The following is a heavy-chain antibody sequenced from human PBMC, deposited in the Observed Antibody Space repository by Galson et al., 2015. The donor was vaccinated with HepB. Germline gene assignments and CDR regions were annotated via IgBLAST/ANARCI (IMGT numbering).Heavy chain of an antibody. V-gene: IGHV1-69*13. CDR3: ARRQREAGRWLQLDY. Sequence: SVKVSCKAPGGTFSSYAISWVRQAPGQGLEWMGGIIPIFGIANYAQKFQGGVTITADEPTSTAYMELSSLRSEDTAVYYCARRQREAGRWLQLDYWGQGTLVTVSS. J-gene: IGHJ4*02. CDR2: IIPIFGIA. D-gene: IGHD5-24*01. CDR1: GGTFSSYA.